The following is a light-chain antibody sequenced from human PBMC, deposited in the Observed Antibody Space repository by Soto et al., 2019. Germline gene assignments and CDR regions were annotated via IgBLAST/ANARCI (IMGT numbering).Light chain of an antibody. V-gene: IGKV1-13*02. Sequence: IHLTQSPSSLSASVGDRVTITCRASEDISTALSWYQQKPGQAPSLLIYDASNLKTGVPSRFGGSRSGTDFTLTNDSLQPEDFATYYCQQFNIYPFTFGPGTKVDIK. CDR3: QQFNIYPFT. CDR1: EDISTA. CDR2: DAS. J-gene: IGKJ3*01.